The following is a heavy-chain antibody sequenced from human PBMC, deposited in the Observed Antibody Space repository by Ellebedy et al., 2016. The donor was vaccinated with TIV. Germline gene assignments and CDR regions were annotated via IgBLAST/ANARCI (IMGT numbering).Heavy chain of an antibody. V-gene: IGHV5-51*01. CDR1: GYTFTTYW. CDR3: ARHVPEYSSGWYYFDY. CDR2: IYPGDSDT. Sequence: GESLKISCEGSGYTFTTYWIGWVRQMPGKGLEWMGIIYPGDSDTRYSPSFQGQVTISADKSISTAYLQWSSLKASDTAMYYCARHVPEYSSGWYYFDYWGQGTLVTVSS. D-gene: IGHD6-19*01. J-gene: IGHJ4*02.